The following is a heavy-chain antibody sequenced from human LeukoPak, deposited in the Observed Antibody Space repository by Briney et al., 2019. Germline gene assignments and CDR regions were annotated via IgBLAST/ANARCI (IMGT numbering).Heavy chain of an antibody. Sequence: ASVKVSCKASGYTFTGYYMHWVRQAPGQGLEWMGWINPNSGGTNYAQKFQGRVTMTRDTSISTAYMELSRLRSDDTAVYYCARDHGDIVVVPAALSIWGQGTMVTVSS. CDR3: ARDHGDIVVVPAALSI. CDR2: INPNSGGT. V-gene: IGHV1-2*02. D-gene: IGHD2-2*01. J-gene: IGHJ3*02. CDR1: GYTFTGYY.